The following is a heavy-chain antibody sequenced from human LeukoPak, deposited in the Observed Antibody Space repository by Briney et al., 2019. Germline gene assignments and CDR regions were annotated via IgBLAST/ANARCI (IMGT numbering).Heavy chain of an antibody. CDR1: GFTFGTSW. Sequence: GGSLRLSCAASGFTFGTSWMDWVRQAPGKGLEWVANIKADGTEKYYVDSVRGRFTISRDNAKNSLDLQMNSLRAEDTAVYYCSFSLNYWGQGTLVTVSS. CDR2: IKADGTEK. J-gene: IGHJ4*02. V-gene: IGHV3-7*01. CDR3: SFSLNY.